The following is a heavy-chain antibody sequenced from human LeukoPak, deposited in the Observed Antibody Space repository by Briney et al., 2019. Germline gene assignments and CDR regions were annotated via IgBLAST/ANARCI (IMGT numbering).Heavy chain of an antibody. D-gene: IGHD3-22*01. V-gene: IGHV3-7*01. CDR3: ARDSHLYYDSSGLDY. CDR2: IKQDRSEK. Sequence: PGGSLRLSCAASGFTFSSYWMSWVRQAPGKGLEWVANIKQDRSEKYYVDSVKGRFTISRDNAKNSLYLQMNSLRAEDTAVYYCARDSHLYYDSSGLDYWGQGTLVTVSS. CDR1: GFTFSSYW. J-gene: IGHJ4*02.